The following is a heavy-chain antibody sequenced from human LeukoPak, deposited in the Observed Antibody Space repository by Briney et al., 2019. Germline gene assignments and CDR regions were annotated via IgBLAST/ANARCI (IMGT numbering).Heavy chain of an antibody. V-gene: IGHV4-61*02. CDR2: IYNSGST. D-gene: IGHD6-13*01. J-gene: IGHJ4*02. CDR1: GASTSSGLYY. CDR3: ASSNWLRDANFDS. Sequence: PSQTLSLTCTVSGASTSSGLYYWNGFRQPAGKGLEYIGRIYNSGSTNYNPSLKSRVTISVDTPKNQFSLKLTSVTASDSAVHYCASSNWLRDANFDSWGQGTLVTVSS.